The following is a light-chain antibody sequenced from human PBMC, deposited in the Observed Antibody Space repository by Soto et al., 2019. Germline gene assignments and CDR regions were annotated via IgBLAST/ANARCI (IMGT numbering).Light chain of an antibody. J-gene: IGLJ1*01. V-gene: IGLV2-14*03. CDR1: NSDVGGYNY. Sequence: QSALTQPASVSGSPGQSITISCTGTNSDVGGYNYVSWYQQHPGKAPKLLIYDVSSRPSGLSNRFSGSKSGNTASLIISGLQAEDEADYFCCSFAPNNTFVFGTGTKVTVL. CDR2: DVS. CDR3: CSFAPNNTFV.